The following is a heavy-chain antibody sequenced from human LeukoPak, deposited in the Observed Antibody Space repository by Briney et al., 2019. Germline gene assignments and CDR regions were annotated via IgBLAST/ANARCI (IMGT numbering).Heavy chain of an antibody. D-gene: IGHD1-26*01. V-gene: IGHV4-34*01. J-gene: IGHJ4*02. Sequence: SETLSLTCAVYGGSFSGYYWSWIRQPPGKGLEWIGEINHSGSTNYNPSLKSRVTISVVTSKNQFSLKLSSVTAADTAVYYCARGLSNSGSYYDYCGQGTLVIVSS. CDR2: INHSGST. CDR3: ARGLSNSGSYYDY. CDR1: GGSFSGYY.